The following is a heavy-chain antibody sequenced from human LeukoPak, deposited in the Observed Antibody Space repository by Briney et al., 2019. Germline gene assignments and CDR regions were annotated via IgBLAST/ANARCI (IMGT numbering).Heavy chain of an antibody. CDR2: INADNGNT. Sequence: ASVKVSCKASGYTFTNYAMHWVRQAPGQRLEWMGWINADNGNTKYSQKFQDRVTTMRDTSASTAYMELSSLRSEDTAVYYCARLRGAAGGPCEHWGQGTLVTVSP. V-gene: IGHV1-3*01. CDR3: ARLRGAAGGPCEH. CDR1: GYTFTNYA. D-gene: IGHD6-13*01. J-gene: IGHJ4*02.